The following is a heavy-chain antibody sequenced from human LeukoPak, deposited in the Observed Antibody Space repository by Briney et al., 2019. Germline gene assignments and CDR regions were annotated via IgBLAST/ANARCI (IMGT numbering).Heavy chain of an antibody. CDR1: GYSFSDYW. CDR3: ARQADYNILTGYHKGHLDY. V-gene: IGHV5-51*01. D-gene: IGHD3-9*01. CDR2: IYPGDSDT. J-gene: IGHJ4*02. Sequence: PGESLKISCKGSGYSFSDYWIGWVRQLPGKGLERMGIIYPGDSDTRYSPSFQGQVTMSADESISTAYLQWSSLTASDTAMYYCARQADYNILTGYHKGHLDYWGQGTLVTVSS.